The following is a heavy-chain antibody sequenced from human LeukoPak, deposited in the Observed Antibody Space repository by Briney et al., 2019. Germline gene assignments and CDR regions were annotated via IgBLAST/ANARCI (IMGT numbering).Heavy chain of an antibody. CDR3: ARVKAGYYYYMDV. Sequence: SQTLSLTCTVSGGSISSGGYYWSWIRQHPGKGLEWIGYIYYSGSTYYNPSLKSRVTISVDTSKNQFSLKLSSVTAADTAVYYCARVKAGYYYYMDVWGKGTTVTVSS. CDR1: GGSISSGGYY. D-gene: IGHD3-10*01. V-gene: IGHV4-31*03. J-gene: IGHJ6*03. CDR2: IYYSGST.